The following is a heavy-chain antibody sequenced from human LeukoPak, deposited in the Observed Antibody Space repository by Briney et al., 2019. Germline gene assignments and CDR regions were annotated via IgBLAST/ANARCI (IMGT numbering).Heavy chain of an antibody. Sequence: GGSLRLSCAASGFTFSSYAMSWVRQAPGKGLEWVSAISGSGGSTYYADSVKGRFTISRDNSKNTLYLQMNSLRAEDTAVYYCAKTPRWFGEDGYYFDYWGQGTLVTVSS. CDR3: AKTPRWFGEDGYYFDY. J-gene: IGHJ4*02. V-gene: IGHV3-23*01. CDR2: ISGSGGST. D-gene: IGHD3-10*01. CDR1: GFTFSSYA.